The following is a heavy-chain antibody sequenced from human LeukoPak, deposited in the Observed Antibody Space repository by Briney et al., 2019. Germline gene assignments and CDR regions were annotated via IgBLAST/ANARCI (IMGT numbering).Heavy chain of an antibody. CDR2: IYSGGST. D-gene: IGHD6-13*01. CDR1: GFTVSSNY. Sequence: GGSLRLSCAASGFTVSSNYMSWVRQAPGKGLEWVSVIYSGGSTYYADSVKGRFTISRDNSKNTLYLQMNSLRAEDTAVYYCAREGRAAAGRRDSVDYWGQGTLVTVSS. J-gene: IGHJ4*02. CDR3: AREGRAAAGRRDSVDY. V-gene: IGHV3-53*01.